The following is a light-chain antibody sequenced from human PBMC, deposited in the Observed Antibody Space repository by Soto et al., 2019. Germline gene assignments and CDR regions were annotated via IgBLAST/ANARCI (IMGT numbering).Light chain of an antibody. CDR3: SSYTSSSSLYV. CDR2: DVS. J-gene: IGLJ1*01. V-gene: IGLV2-14*03. Sequence: QFVLTQPASVSWAPGQSVTISFTGTSSDVGAYNYVSWYQQHPGKAPKLMIYDVSNRPSGVSNRFSGSKSGNTASLTISGLQAEDEADYYCSSYTSSSSLYVFGTGTKVTVL. CDR1: SSDVGAYNY.